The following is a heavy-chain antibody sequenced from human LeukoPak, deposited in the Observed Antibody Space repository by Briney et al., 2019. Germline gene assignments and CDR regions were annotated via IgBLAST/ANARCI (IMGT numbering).Heavy chain of an antibody. CDR2: IIPIFGTA. D-gene: IGHD3-9*01. V-gene: IGHV1-69*06. Sequence: SVEVSCKASGGTFSSYAISWVRQAPGQGLEWMGGIIPIFGTANYAQKFQGRVTITADKSTSTAYMELSSLRSEDTAVYYCATVLRYFDWLLPPDYWGQGTLVTVSS. CDR1: GGTFSSYA. J-gene: IGHJ4*02. CDR3: ATVLRYFDWLLPPDY.